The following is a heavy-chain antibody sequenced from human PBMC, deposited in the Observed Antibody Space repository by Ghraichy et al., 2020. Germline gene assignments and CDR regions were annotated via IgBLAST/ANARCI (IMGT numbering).Heavy chain of an antibody. CDR3: ARGLHYYDSSGYYSWFDP. Sequence: SQTLSLTCTVSGGSITSYYWSWIRQPAGKGLEWIGRIYTSGGTTYNPSLKSRVTMSVDTSKNQFSLKLRSVTAPDTAVYYCARGLHYYDSSGYYSWFDPWGHG. D-gene: IGHD3-22*01. V-gene: IGHV4-4*07. CDR1: GGSITSYY. CDR2: IYTSGGT. J-gene: IGHJ5*02.